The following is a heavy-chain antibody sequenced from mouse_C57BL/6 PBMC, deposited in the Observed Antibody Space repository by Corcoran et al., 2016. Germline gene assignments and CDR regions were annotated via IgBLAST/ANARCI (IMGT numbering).Heavy chain of an antibody. CDR3: ARGGTTVGGYFDV. CDR2: INPYNGGT. V-gene: IGHV1-19*01. D-gene: IGHD1-1*01. J-gene: IGHJ1*03. Sequence: EVQLQQSGPVLVKPGASVKMSCKASGYTFTDYYMNWVKQSHGKSLEWIGVINPYNGGTSYNQKFKGKATLTVDKSSSTAYMELNSLTSEDSAVYDCARGGTTVGGYFDVWGTGTTVTVSS. CDR1: GYTFTDYY.